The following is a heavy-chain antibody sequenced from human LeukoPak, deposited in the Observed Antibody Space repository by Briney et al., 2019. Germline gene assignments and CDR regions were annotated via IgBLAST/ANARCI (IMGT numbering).Heavy chain of an antibody. CDR2: IRGSGGDI. CDR3: IRDFRSADL. D-gene: IGHD5-24*01. J-gene: IGHJ5*02. CDR1: GFTFSTYA. V-gene: IGHV3-23*01. Sequence: GGSLRLSCAASGFTFSTYAMSWVRQAPGMGLEWVSAIRGSGGDIFYADSVKGRFTISRDNSKNTLYLEMNSLSVEDTATYYCIRDFRSADLWGQGTLVTVTS.